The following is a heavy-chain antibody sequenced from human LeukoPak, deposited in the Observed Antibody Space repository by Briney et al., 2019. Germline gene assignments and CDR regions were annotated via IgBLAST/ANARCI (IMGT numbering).Heavy chain of an antibody. CDR2: IYYSGST. V-gene: IGHV4-39*01. Sequence: SETLSLTCTVSGGSLSSSSYYWGWIRQPPGKGLEWIGSIYYSGSTYYNPSLKSRVTISVDTSKNQFSLKLSSVTAADTAVYYCARLTTDRRAFDIWGQGTMVTVSS. CDR3: ARLTTDRRAFDI. CDR1: GGSLSSSSYY. J-gene: IGHJ3*02. D-gene: IGHD1-1*01.